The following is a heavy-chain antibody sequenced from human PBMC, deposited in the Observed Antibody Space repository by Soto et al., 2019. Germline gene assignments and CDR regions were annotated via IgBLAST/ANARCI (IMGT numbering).Heavy chain of an antibody. CDR2: VSHTGFS. J-gene: IGHJ4*02. V-gene: IGHV4-28*01. D-gene: IGHD2-8*02. CDR3: VKKTGGYRPFDD. Sequence: HVQLRESGPGLVKPSDTLSLTCAVSGFSISGDNWWGWIRQAPGKGLERIGYVSHTGFSHYNPSLESRVTMSVDTSKNLFSLKLTSVTAVDTAVYYCVKKTGGYRPFDDWGQGTLVTVSS. CDR1: GFSISGDNW.